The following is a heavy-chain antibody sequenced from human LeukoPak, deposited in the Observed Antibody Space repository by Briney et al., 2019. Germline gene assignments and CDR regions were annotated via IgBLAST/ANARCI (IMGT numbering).Heavy chain of an antibody. CDR2: INHSGST. D-gene: IGHD3-3*01. Sequence: SETLSLTCAVYGGSFSGYYWSWIRQPPGKGLEWIGEINHSGSTNHNPSLKSRVTISVDTSKNQFSLKLSSVTAADTAVYYCARNPANYNFWSGYGVRYYYYMDVWGKGTTVTVPS. CDR3: ARNPANYNFWSGYGVRYYYYMDV. V-gene: IGHV4-34*01. J-gene: IGHJ6*03. CDR1: GGSFSGYY.